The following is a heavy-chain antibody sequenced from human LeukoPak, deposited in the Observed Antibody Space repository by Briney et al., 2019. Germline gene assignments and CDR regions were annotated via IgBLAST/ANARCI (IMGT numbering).Heavy chain of an antibody. V-gene: IGHV4-34*01. CDR2: INHSGST. D-gene: IGHD2-2*01. CDR1: GGSFSGYY. J-gene: IGHJ6*03. CDR3: ARVRCSSTSCYAGHYYYYYYMDV. Sequence: SETLSLTCAVYGGSFSGYYWSWIRQPPGKGLDWIGEINHSGSTNYNPSLKSRVTISVDTSKSQFSLKLSSVTAADTAVYYCARVRCSSTSCYAGHYYYYYYMDVWGKGTTVTVSS.